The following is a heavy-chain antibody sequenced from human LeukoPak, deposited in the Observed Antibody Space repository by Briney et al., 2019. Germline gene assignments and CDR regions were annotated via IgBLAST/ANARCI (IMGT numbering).Heavy chain of an antibody. V-gene: IGHV3-7*01. D-gene: IGHD3-10*01. CDR1: GFTFSDEG. J-gene: IGHJ4*02. CDR2: IKQDGSEK. CDR3: ARAASYYRS. Sequence: GGSLRLSCAASGFTFSDEGMHWVRQAPGKGLEWVANIKQDGSEKYYVDSVKGRFTISRDNAKNSLYLQVNSLRAEDTAVYYCARAASYYRSWGQGTLVTVSS.